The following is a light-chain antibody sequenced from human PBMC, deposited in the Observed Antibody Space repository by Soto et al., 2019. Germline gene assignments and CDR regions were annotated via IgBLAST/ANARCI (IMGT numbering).Light chain of an antibody. CDR1: QTVSRS. V-gene: IGKV3-15*01. CDR2: GAS. J-gene: IGKJ1*01. Sequence: EVVLTQSPATLSVSPGERATLSCRASQTVSRSLAWYQQKPGQAPRLLIYGASTRATGIPGRFIGSGSGTDFTLTISRLEPEDFAVYYCQHYVTSLTTFGQGTKVDIK. CDR3: QHYVTSLTT.